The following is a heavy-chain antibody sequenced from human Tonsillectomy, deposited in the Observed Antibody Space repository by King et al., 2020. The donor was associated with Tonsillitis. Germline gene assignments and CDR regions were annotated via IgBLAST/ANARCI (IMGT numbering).Heavy chain of an antibody. J-gene: IGHJ6*02. D-gene: IGHD3-3*01. Sequence: VQLVQSGAEVKKPGSSVKVSCKASGGTFSSYAISWVRQAPGQGLEWMGGIIPIFGTANYAQKFQGRVTITADESTSTAYMELSSLRSEDTAVYYCARDEGLECYNLYYYYGMDVWGQGTTVTVSS. CDR3: ARDEGLECYNLYYYYGMDV. CDR2: IIPIFGTA. V-gene: IGHV1-69*01. CDR1: GGTFSSYA.